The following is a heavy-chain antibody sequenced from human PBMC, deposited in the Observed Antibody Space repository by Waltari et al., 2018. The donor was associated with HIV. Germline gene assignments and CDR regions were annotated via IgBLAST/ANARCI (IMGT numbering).Heavy chain of an antibody. CDR2: IKTSGNS. J-gene: IGHJ6*02. V-gene: IGHV4-4*07. Sequence: QVQVQESGPGLVKPSETLSLTCAVSGDSISNYYWSWIRQPAGKGLEWIGRIKTSGNSNYNPSLKSRLTLSADTSKNQVSLRLSSGTAADTAVYYCARLGYQDMDVWGQGTTVTVSS. CDR3: ARLGYQDMDV. CDR1: GDSISNYY. D-gene: IGHD6-25*01.